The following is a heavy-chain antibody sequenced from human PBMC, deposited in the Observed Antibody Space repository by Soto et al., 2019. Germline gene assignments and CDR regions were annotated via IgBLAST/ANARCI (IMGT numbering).Heavy chain of an antibody. D-gene: IGHD6-13*01. Sequence: KESGPTLVKPTQTLTLTCTFSGFSLSTSGVGVGWIRQPPGKALEWLALIYWDDDKRYSPSLKSRLTITKDTSKNQVVLTMTNMDPVDTATYYCARSIAAAAPGDWFDPWGQGTLVTVSS. J-gene: IGHJ5*02. CDR1: GFSLSTSGVG. CDR2: IYWDDDK. CDR3: ARSIAAAAPGDWFDP. V-gene: IGHV2-5*02.